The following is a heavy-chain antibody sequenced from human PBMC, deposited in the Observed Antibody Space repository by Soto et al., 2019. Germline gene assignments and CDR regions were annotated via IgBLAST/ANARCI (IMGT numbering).Heavy chain of an antibody. CDR2: INPSGGST. J-gene: IGHJ4*02. CDR3: ARDRRGRVAGLSYFDS. D-gene: IGHD2-15*01. Sequence: QVQLVQSGAEVKKPGASVKVSCKASGYTFTSYYMHWVRQAPGQGLDWMGIINPSGGSTSYAQKSQGSVTMTRATSTSTVYMELRRLRSEDPDVXXXARDRRGRVAGLSYFDSWGQGTLVTVSS. CDR1: GYTFTSYY. V-gene: IGHV1-46*01.